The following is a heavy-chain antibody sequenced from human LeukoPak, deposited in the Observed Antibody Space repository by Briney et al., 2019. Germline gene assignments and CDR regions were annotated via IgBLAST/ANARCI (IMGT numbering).Heavy chain of an antibody. CDR3: ARPCCFCSGLDY. J-gene: IGHJ4*02. Sequence: SQTLSLTCTVSGGSISSYYWSWIWKPAPQGMDWIGRMYTSGSTNYNPSLKSRVTMSADTSKNQLSLKLSSVTAADTAVYYCARPCCFCSGLDYWGQGILVTVSS. CDR1: GGSISSYY. D-gene: IGHD3-3*01. CDR2: MYTSGST. V-gene: IGHV4-4*07.